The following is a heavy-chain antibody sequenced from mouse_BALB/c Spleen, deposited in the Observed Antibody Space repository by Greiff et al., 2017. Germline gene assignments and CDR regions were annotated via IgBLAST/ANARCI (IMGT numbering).Heavy chain of an antibody. CDR1: GYTFTDYW. D-gene: IGHD1-1*01. CDR3: AREKLRYYGSPDY. Sequence: QVQLKQSGAELVMPGASVKMSCKASGYTFTDYWMHGGKQRPGQGLEWIGAIDTSDSYTSYNQKFKGKATLTVDESSSTAYMQLSSLTSEDSAVYYCAREKLRYYGSPDYWGQGTTLTVSS. CDR2: IDTSDSYT. V-gene: IGHV1-69*01. J-gene: IGHJ2*01.